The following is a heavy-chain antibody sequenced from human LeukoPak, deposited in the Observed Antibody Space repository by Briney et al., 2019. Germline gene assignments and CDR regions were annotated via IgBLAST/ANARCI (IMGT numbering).Heavy chain of an antibody. CDR1: GGTFSSYS. D-gene: IGHD2/OR15-2a*01. Sequence: SVRVSCKASGGTFSSYSISWGRQAPGHGVEWRGRIIPVFGVAKYAQKFQGRVTITADKSTSTAYMEMTSLRSEDTAMYYCARDWDGNSHYWGQGTLVTVSS. CDR3: ARDWDGNSHY. V-gene: IGHV1-69*04. J-gene: IGHJ4*02. CDR2: IIPVFGVA.